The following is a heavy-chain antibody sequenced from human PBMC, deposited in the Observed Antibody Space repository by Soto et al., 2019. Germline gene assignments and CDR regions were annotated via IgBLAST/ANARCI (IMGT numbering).Heavy chain of an antibody. CDR3: AKADPRPIVVVPAAILV. Sequence: EVQLLESGGGLVQPGGSLRLSCAASGYTFSSYAMSWVRQAPGKGLEWVSAISGSGGSTYYADSVKGRFTISRDNSKNTLYLQMNSLRAEDTAVYYRAKADPRPIVVVPAAILVWGQGTLVTVSS. V-gene: IGHV3-23*01. CDR2: ISGSGGST. J-gene: IGHJ4*02. D-gene: IGHD2-2*02. CDR1: GYTFSSYA.